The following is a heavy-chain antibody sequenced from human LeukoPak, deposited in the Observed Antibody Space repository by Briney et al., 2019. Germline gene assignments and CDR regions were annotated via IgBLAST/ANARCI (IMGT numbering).Heavy chain of an antibody. CDR1: GYSISSGYY. V-gene: IGHV4-38-2*02. D-gene: IGHD5-12*01. CDR3: ATRISGYDSYYFDY. Sequence: SETLSLTCTVSGYSISSGYYWGWIRPPAGKGLEWIGSIYHSGSTYYNPSLRSRVTISVDTSKNQVSLKLSSVAAADTAVYYCATRISGYDSYYFDYWGQRTLVTVSS. CDR2: IYHSGST. J-gene: IGHJ4*02.